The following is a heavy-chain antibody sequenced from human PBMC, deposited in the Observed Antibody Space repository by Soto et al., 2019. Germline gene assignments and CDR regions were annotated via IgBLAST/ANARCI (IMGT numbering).Heavy chain of an antibody. D-gene: IGHD2-15*01. CDR1: GYTFTSYA. J-gene: IGHJ6*02. V-gene: IGHV1-3*01. Sequence: ASVKVSCKASGYTFTSYAMHWVRQAPGQRLEWMGWINAGNGNRKYSQKHQGRVTITRDTSASTAYMELSSLRSDDTAVFYFARDLLYCSGGSCYPVDEDAWGQGTTVTVSS. CDR3: ARDLLYCSGGSCYPVDEDA. CDR2: INAGNGNR.